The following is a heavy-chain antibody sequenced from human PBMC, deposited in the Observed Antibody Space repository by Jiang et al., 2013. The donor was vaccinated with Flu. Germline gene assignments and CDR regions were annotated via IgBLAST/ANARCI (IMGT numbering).Heavy chain of an antibody. Sequence: CKASGHSFSTYAIHWVRQAPGQGLEWMGWINGGNGNIKYSQKFQDRLTITRDTSARTVYMELTSLRSDDTAVYYCARGFEVELRFDPWGQGTLVIVSS. CDR2: INGGNGNI. CDR3: ARGFEVELRFDP. V-gene: IGHV1-3*01. J-gene: IGHJ5*02. CDR1: GHSFSTYA. D-gene: IGHD1-7*01.